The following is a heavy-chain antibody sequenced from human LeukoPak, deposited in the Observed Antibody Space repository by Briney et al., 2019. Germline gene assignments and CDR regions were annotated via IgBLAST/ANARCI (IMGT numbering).Heavy chain of an antibody. V-gene: IGHV3-23*01. Sequence: GGSLRLSCAASGFTFSDFDMSWVRQAPGKGLEWVSAISGSGGSTYYADSVKGRFTISRDNSKNTLYVQMNSLRAEDTAVYYCAKDTYSSGLNAFDYWGQGTLVTVSS. D-gene: IGHD6-19*01. CDR3: AKDTYSSGLNAFDY. CDR2: ISGSGGST. J-gene: IGHJ4*02. CDR1: GFTFSDFD.